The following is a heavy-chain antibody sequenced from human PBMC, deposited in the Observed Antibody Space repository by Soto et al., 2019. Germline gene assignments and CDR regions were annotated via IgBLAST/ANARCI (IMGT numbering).Heavy chain of an antibody. J-gene: IGHJ6*02. Sequence: GGSLRLSCAASGVPFSSYAMHWVRQAPGKGLEWVAVISYDGSNKYYADSVKGRFTISRDNSKNTLYLQMNSLRAEDTAVYYCAGGFTTGYSYGMDVWGQGTTVTVSS. V-gene: IGHV3-30-3*01. D-gene: IGHD1-26*01. CDR1: GVPFSSYA. CDR3: AGGFTTGYSYGMDV. CDR2: ISYDGSNK.